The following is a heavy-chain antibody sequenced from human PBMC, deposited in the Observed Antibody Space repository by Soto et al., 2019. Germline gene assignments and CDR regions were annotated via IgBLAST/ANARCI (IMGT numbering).Heavy chain of an antibody. J-gene: IGHJ4*02. D-gene: IGHD4-17*01. V-gene: IGHV4-31*03. CDR1: GGSISSGGYY. CDR3: ARVLDYGDYGYYFDY. Sequence: TSETLSLTCTVSGGSISSGGYYWSWIRQHPGKGLEWIGYIYYSGSTYYNPSLKSRVTISVDTSKNQFSLKLSSVTAADTAVYYCARVLDYGDYGYYFDYWGQGTLVTVSS. CDR2: IYYSGST.